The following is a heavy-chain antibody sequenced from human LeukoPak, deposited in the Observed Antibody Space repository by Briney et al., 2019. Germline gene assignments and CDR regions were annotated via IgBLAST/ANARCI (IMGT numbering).Heavy chain of an antibody. V-gene: IGHV3-21*01. Sequence: KTGGSLRLSCAASGFTFSSYSMNWVRQAPGKGLEWVSSISSSSSYIYYADSVKGRFTISRDNAKNSLYLQMNSLRAEDTAVYYCARDGGKIAVAPDYWGQGTLVTVSS. CDR1: GFTFSSYS. D-gene: IGHD6-19*01. J-gene: IGHJ4*02. CDR3: ARDGGKIAVAPDY. CDR2: ISSSSSYI.